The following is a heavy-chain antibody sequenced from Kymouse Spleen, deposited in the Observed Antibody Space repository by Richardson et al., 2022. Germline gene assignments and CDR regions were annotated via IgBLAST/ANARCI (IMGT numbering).Heavy chain of an antibody. D-gene: IGHD3-9*01. J-gene: IGHJ5*02. Sequence: QVQLQQWGAGLLKPSETLSLTCAVYGGSFSGYYWSWIRQPPGKGLEWIGEINHSGSTNYNPSLKSRVTISVDTSKNQFSLKLSSVTAADTAVYYCARGYDRLLNWFDPWGQGTLVTVSS. CDR1: GGSFSGYY. CDR2: INHSGST. CDR3: ARGYDRLLNWFDP. V-gene: IGHV4-34*01.